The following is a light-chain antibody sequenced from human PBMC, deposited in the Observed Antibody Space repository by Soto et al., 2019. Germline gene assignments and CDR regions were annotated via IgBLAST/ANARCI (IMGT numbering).Light chain of an antibody. CDR2: DVS. Sequence: QSALTQPASVSGSPGQSITISCTGTSSDVGTYNYVSWYQHHPGKAPKLIIYDVSNRPSGVSNRFSGSKSGNTASLTISGLQAEDEADYHCSSYRSSTTLVVFGGGTQLTVL. J-gene: IGLJ2*01. CDR3: SSYRSSTTLVV. CDR1: SSDVGTYNY. V-gene: IGLV2-14*03.